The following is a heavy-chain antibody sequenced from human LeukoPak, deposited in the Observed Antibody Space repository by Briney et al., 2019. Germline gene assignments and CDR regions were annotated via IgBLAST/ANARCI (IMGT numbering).Heavy chain of an antibody. CDR3: VTIFGVVENWFDP. D-gene: IGHD3-3*01. V-gene: IGHV4-30-4*08. Sequence: SETLSLTCTVSGGSISSGDYYWSWIRQPPGKGLEWIGYIYYSGSTYYNPSLKSRVTISVDTSKNHFSLKLSSVTAADTAVYYCVTIFGVVENWFDPWGQGTLVTVSS. CDR1: GGSISSGDYY. CDR2: IYYSGST. J-gene: IGHJ5*02.